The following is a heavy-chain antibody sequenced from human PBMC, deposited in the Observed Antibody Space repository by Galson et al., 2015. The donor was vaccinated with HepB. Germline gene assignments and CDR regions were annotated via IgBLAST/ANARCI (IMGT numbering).Heavy chain of an antibody. CDR2: IYPGDSDT. Sequence: QSGAEVTKPGESLKISCKGSGYSFTSYWIGWVRQMPGKGLEWMGIIYPGDSDTRYSPSFQGQVTISADKSISTAYLQWSSLKASDTAMYYCARGTDTAMVRGVYYFDYWGQGTLVTVSS. CDR3: ARGTDTAMVRGVYYFDY. D-gene: IGHD5-18*01. J-gene: IGHJ4*02. CDR1: GYSFTSYW. V-gene: IGHV5-51*01.